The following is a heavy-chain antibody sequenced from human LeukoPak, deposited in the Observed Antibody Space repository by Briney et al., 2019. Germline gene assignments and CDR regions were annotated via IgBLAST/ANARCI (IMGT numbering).Heavy chain of an antibody. CDR2: IRYDGSNK. CDR3: AKFELRFLEWFDYFDY. V-gene: IGHV3-30*02. Sequence: PGGSLRLSCAASGFTFSSYGMHWVRQAPGKGLEWVAFIRYDGSNKYYADSVKGRFTISRDNSKNTLYLQMNSLRAEDTAVYYCAKFELRFLEWFDYFDYWGQGTLVTVSS. J-gene: IGHJ4*02. D-gene: IGHD3-3*01. CDR1: GFTFSSYG.